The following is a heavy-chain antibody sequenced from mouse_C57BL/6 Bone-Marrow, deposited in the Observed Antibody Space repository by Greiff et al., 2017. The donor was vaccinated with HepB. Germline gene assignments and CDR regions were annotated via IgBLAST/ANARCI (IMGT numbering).Heavy chain of an antibody. CDR2: ISDGGSYT. CDR3: ARDPFYYGSLYYFDY. CDR1: GFTFSSYA. D-gene: IGHD1-1*01. V-gene: IGHV5-4*01. J-gene: IGHJ2*01. Sequence: EVKLVESGGGLVKPGGSLKLSCAASGFTFSSYAMSWVRQTPEKRLEWVATISDGGSYTYYPDNVKGRFTISRDNAKNNLYLQMSHLKSEDTAMYYCARDPFYYGSLYYFDYWGQGTTLTVSS.